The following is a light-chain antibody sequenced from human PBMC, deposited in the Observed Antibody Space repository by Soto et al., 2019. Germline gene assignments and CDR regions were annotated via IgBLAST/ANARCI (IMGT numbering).Light chain of an antibody. Sequence: QSALTQPPSASGSPGQSVTISCTGTSNDVGAYNFVSWYQQHPGKAPKLMIYEVTKRPSGVPDRFSGSKSGNTASLTVSGLPSEFAFHSPSISYTADLPLYVFAPGTKVPV. V-gene: IGLV2-8*01. J-gene: IGLJ1*01. CDR1: SNDVGAYNF. CDR2: EVT. CDR3: ISYTADLPLYV.